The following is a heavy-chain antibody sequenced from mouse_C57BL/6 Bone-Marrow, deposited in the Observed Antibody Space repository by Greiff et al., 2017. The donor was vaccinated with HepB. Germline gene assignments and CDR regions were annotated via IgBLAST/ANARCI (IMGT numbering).Heavy chain of an antibody. Sequence: QVQLQQPGAELVKPGASVKMSCKASSYTFTSYWITWVKQRPGQGLEWIGDIYPGSGSTNYNEKFKSKATLTVDTSSSTAYMQFSSLTSEDSAVYYCARGYYYGSSPHWYFDVWGTGTTVTVSS. CDR3: ARGYYYGSSPHWYFDV. CDR2: IYPGSGST. V-gene: IGHV1-55*01. J-gene: IGHJ1*03. CDR1: SYTFTSYW. D-gene: IGHD1-1*01.